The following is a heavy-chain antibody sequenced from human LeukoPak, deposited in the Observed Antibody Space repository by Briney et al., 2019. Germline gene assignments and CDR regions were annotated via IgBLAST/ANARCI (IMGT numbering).Heavy chain of an antibody. CDR1: AFTFSTYW. CDR3: ATYSXXXXXXXXXXXGXLXAXSXGSASAPTLFDY. J-gene: IGHJ4*01. V-gene: IGHV3-7*01. CDR2: IKPDGSDK. D-gene: IGHD1-26*01. Sequence: PGGSLRLSCAASAFTFSTYWMTWVRQAPGKGLEWVANIKPDGSDKYYMDSVKGRFTISRDNGRHLLYLQMNSLRAEDTAVYYXATYSXXXXXXXXXXXGXLXAXSXGSASAPTLFDY.